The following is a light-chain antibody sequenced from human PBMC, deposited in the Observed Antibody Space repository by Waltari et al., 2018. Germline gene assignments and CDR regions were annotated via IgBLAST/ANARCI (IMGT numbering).Light chain of an antibody. CDR2: GAS. CDR1: QSVGRS. V-gene: IGKV3-20*01. J-gene: IGKJ1*01. Sequence: LSFSPGGSSTLSCRASQSVGRSLAWYQQKPGQAPRLLIYGASNRAPGIPDRFSGSGSGTDFSLTISRLEPEDFGLYSCQHYVRLPATFGQGTKVEIK. CDR3: QHYVRLPAT.